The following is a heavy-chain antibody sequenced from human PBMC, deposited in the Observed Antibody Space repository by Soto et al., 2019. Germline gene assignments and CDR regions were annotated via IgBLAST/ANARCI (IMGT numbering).Heavy chain of an antibody. D-gene: IGHD6-19*01. J-gene: IGHJ6*02. CDR3: ARDSDQAGAAGQYYYYGMDV. V-gene: IGHV1-69*01. Sequence: QVQLVQSGAEVKKPGSSVKVSCKASGGTFSSYAISWVRQAPGQGLEWMGGIIPIFGTANYAQKFQGRVTITADESTSTAYMELSSLRSEDTAVYYCARDSDQAGAAGQYYYYGMDVWGQGTTVTVSS. CDR1: GGTFSSYA. CDR2: IIPIFGTA.